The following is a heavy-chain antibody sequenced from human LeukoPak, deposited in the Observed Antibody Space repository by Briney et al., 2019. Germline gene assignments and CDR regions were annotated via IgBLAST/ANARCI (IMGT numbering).Heavy chain of an antibody. D-gene: IGHD2-2*01. V-gene: IGHV3-23*01. CDR3: AKDRGVVVPAAPCY. CDR2: ISGSGGST. Sequence: GGSLRLSCAASGFTFSSYAMSCVRQAPGKGLEWVSAISGSGGSTYYADSVKGRFTISRDNSKNTLYLQMNSLRAEDTAVYYCAKDRGVVVPAAPCYWGQGTLVTVSS. J-gene: IGHJ4*02. CDR1: GFTFSSYA.